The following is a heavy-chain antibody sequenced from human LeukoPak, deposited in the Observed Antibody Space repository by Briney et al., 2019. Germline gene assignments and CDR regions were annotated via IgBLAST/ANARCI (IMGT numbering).Heavy chain of an antibody. CDR1: GGSISSYY. CDR2: IYYSGST. J-gene: IGHJ4*02. D-gene: IGHD1-26*01. V-gene: IGHV4-59*08. CDR3: ARRRRVVGATYYFDY. Sequence: PSETLSLTCTVSGGSISSYYWSWIRQPPGKGLEWIGYIYYSGSTNYNPPLKSRVTISVDTSKNQFSLKLSSVTAADTAVYYCARRRRVVGATYYFDYWGQGTLVTVSS.